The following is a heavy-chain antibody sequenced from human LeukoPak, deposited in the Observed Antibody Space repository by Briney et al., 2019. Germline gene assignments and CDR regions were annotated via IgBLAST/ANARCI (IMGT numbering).Heavy chain of an antibody. Sequence: GGSLRLSCAASGFTSSSYAMSWVRQAPGKGLEWVSAISGSGGSTYYADSVKGRFTISRDNSKNTLYLQMNSLRAEDTAVYYCAKDFLRSGYSGYPYFDYWGQGTLVTVSS. CDR3: AKDFLRSGYSGYPYFDY. CDR2: ISGSGGST. V-gene: IGHV3-23*01. CDR1: GFTSSSYA. D-gene: IGHD5-12*01. J-gene: IGHJ4*02.